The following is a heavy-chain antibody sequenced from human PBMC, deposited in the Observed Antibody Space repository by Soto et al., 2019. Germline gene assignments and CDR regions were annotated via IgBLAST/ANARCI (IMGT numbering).Heavy chain of an antibody. J-gene: IGHJ4*02. D-gene: IGHD1-7*01. CDR2: IYYSGST. CDR1: GGSISSGGYY. Sequence: QVQLQESGPGLVKPSQTLSLTCTVSGGSISSGGYYWSWIRQHPGKGLEWIGYIYYSGSTYYNPSLKSRVTISVDTSKNQFSLKLSSVTAADTAVYYCARASSPYNWNYKGGYFDYWGQGTLVTVSS. CDR3: ARASSPYNWNYKGGYFDY. V-gene: IGHV4-31*03.